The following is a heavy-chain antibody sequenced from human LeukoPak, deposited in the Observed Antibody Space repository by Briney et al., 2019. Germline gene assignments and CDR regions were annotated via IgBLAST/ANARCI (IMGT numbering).Heavy chain of an antibody. Sequence: GGSLRLSCAASGFTFSSYWMHWVRQAPGKGLEWVSAISGSGGSTYYADSVKGRFTISRDNSKNTLYLQMNSLRAEDTAVYYCAKGMASSIAARSQNWFDPWGQGTLVTVSS. J-gene: IGHJ5*02. CDR2: ISGSGGST. D-gene: IGHD6-6*01. V-gene: IGHV3-23*01. CDR1: GFTFSSYW. CDR3: AKGMASSIAARSQNWFDP.